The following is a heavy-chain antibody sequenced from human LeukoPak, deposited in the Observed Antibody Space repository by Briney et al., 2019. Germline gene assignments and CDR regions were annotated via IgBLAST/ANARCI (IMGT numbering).Heavy chain of an antibody. J-gene: IGHJ4*02. D-gene: IGHD4-17*01. CDR3: AKDRDYSDRLFGY. CDR2: LTSGGRI. V-gene: IGHV3-23*01. Sequence: GGSLRLSCAASGFDFSSYAMSWVRQAPGKGLEWVSTLTSGGRIYYADSVKGRFTISRDNPRNTLHLQMNSLRVEDTAIYYCAKDRDYSDRLFGYWGLGTLVSVS. CDR1: GFDFSSYA.